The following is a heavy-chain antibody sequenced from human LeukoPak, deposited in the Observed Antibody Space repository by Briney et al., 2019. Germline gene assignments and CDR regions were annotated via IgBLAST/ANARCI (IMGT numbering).Heavy chain of an antibody. CDR1: GFTFSSYA. J-gene: IGHJ4*02. D-gene: IGHD6-19*01. CDR3: ARVSTWLEIDY. CDR2: ISSNGGST. Sequence: GGSLRLSCAASGFTFSSYAMHWVRQAPGKGLEYVSAISSNGGSTYYANSVKGRFTISRDNSKNTLYLQMNSLRAEDTAVYYCARVSTWLEIDYWGQGTLVTVSS. V-gene: IGHV3-64*01.